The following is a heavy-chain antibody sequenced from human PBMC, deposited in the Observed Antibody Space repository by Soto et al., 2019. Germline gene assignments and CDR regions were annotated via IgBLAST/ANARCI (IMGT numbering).Heavy chain of an antibody. J-gene: IGHJ6*02. D-gene: IGHD5-12*01. V-gene: IGHV1-69*01. CDR1: GGSFSTFA. Sequence: QVQLVQSGAEVKKPGSSVKVSCKASGGSFSTFAFGWVRQAPGQGLEWMGGIVPMFGTTDYAQRFEGRVTFTADDSTSTAYMELSSLTSEDTAVYDCARAIGDLPGYNTDDHYGLGVWGQGTTVTVSS. CDR2: IVPMFGTT. CDR3: ARAIGDLPGYNTDDHYGLGV.